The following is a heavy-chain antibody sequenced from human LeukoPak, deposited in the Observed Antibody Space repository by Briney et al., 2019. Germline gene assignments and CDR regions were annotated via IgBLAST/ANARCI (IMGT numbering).Heavy chain of an antibody. CDR3: ARGQYSGSYYGY. Sequence: SGTLSLTCVVSGGSISSNTWWSWVRQPPNKGLEWIGEIYRSGSTNYNPSLKSRVSMSIDKSKNQFSLKLSSVTAADTAVYYCARGQYSGSYYGYWGQGTLVTVSS. CDR1: GGSISSNTW. CDR2: IYRSGST. J-gene: IGHJ4*02. D-gene: IGHD1-26*01. V-gene: IGHV4-4*02.